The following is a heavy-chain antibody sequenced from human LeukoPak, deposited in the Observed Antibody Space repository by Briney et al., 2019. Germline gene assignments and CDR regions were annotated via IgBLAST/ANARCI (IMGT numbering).Heavy chain of an antibody. CDR1: GLTFSSYS. J-gene: IGHJ4*02. V-gene: IGHV3-48*04. D-gene: IGHD2-15*01. CDR2: ISSSSTI. Sequence: GSLRLSCAASGLTFSSYSMNWVRQAPGKGLEWVSYISSSSTIYYADSVKGRFTISRDNAKNSLYLQMNSLRAEDTAVYYCASLLGYCSGGRCYPFDYWGQGTLVTVSS. CDR3: ASLLGYCSGGRCYPFDY.